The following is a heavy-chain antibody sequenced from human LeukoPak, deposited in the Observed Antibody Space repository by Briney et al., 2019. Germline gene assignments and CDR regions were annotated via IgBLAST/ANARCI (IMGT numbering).Heavy chain of an antibody. Sequence: GGSLRLSCAASGFTFSSYGMHWVRQAPGKGLEWVAVIWYDGSNKYYADSVKGRFTISRDNSKNTLYQQMNSLRAEDTAVYYCARALRIAAAGNSYYGMDVWGQGTTVTVSS. D-gene: IGHD6-13*01. J-gene: IGHJ6*02. CDR3: ARALRIAAAGNSYYGMDV. V-gene: IGHV3-33*01. CDR2: IWYDGSNK. CDR1: GFTFSSYG.